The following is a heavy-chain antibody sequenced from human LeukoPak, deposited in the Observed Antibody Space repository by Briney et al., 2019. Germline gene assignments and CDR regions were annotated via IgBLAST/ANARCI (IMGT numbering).Heavy chain of an antibody. V-gene: IGHV1-18*01. CDR1: GYTFTSYG. J-gene: IGHJ4*02. D-gene: IGHD3-22*01. CDR2: ISAYNGNT. CDR3: AIIGDYYDSSGYYGPDY. Sequence: ASVRVSCKASGYTFTSYGISWVRQAPGQGLEWMGWISAYNGNTNYAQKLQGRVTMTTDTSTSTAYMELRSLRSDDTAVYYCAIIGDYYDSSGYYGPDYWGQGTLVTVSS.